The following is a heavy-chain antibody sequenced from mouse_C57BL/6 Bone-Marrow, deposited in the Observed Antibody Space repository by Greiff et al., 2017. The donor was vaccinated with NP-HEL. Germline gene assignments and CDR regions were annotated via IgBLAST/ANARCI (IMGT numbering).Heavy chain of an antibody. Sequence: VKLQESGAELVRPGTSVKLPCKASGYTFTSYWMHWVKQRPGQGLEWIGVIDPSDSYTNYNQKFKGKATLTVDTSSSTAYMQLSSLTSEDSAVYYCARRRQLRLGFAYWGQGTLVTVSA. J-gene: IGHJ3*01. CDR2: IDPSDSYT. CDR1: GYTFTSYW. V-gene: IGHV1-59*01. D-gene: IGHD3-2*02. CDR3: ARRRQLRLGFAY.